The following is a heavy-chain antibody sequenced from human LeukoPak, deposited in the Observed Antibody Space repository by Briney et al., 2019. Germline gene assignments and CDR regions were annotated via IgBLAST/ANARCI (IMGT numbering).Heavy chain of an antibody. CDR2: ISGSGGST. D-gene: IGHD4-17*01. J-gene: IGHJ4*02. CDR3: AKDWTTVTSSLPDY. Sequence: PGGSLRLSCAASGFTVSSNYMNWVRQAPGRGLEWVSAISGSGGSTYYADSVKGRFTISRDNSKNTLYLQMNSLRAEDTAVYYCAKDWTTVTSSLPDYWGQGTLVTVSS. V-gene: IGHV3-23*01. CDR1: GFTVSSNY.